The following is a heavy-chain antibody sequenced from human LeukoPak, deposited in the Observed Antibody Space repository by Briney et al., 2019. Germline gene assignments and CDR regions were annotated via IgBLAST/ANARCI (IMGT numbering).Heavy chain of an antibody. Sequence: MASETLSLTCTVSGGSVSSGSYYWSWIRQPPGKGLGWIGYIYYSGSTNYNPSLKSRITISVDTFKNQFSLKLSSVTAADTAVYYCARATTTLVVDYWGQGTLVTVSS. J-gene: IGHJ4*02. D-gene: IGHD3-16*01. V-gene: IGHV4-61*01. CDR1: GGSVSSGSYY. CDR2: IYYSGST. CDR3: ARATTTLVVDY.